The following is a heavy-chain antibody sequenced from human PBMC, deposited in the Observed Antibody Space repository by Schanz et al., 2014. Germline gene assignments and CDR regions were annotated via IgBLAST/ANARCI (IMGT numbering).Heavy chain of an antibody. D-gene: IGHD6-25*01. CDR1: EFTFSTDA. Sequence: DVHLLESGGGLVQPGGSLRLSCAASEFTFSTDAMSWVRQAPGKGLEWLSVISASGGDTYYADSVKGRFTISRDNSKNPLYLQMNSLSAEDAVVYYGAKVRYSSGWRVDYFDEWGQGTLVTVAS. CDR3: AKVRYSSGWRVDYFDE. V-gene: IGHV3-23*01. J-gene: IGHJ4*02. CDR2: ISASGGDT.